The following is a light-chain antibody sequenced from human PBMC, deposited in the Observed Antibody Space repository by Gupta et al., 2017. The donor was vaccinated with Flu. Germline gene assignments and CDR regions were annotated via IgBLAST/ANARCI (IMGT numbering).Light chain of an antibody. CDR1: QTINNY. CDR2: AAS. J-gene: IGKJ2*02. CDR3: HQSVSTPRT. Sequence: DIQMTQSPSSLSASVGDRLTITCRASQTINNYLNWYQQKPGKGPKLLIYAASTVQSGVPSRFSGSGSGTDFTLTISRLQPEDVAIYYCHQSVSTPRTFGQGTKVKIK. V-gene: IGKV1-39*01.